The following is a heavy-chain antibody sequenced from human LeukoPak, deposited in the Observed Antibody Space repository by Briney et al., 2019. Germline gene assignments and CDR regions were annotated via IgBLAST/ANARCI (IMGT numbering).Heavy chain of an antibody. CDR2: IYYSGST. CDR3: ARLSGSGRHYSY. J-gene: IGHJ4*02. V-gene: IGHV4-59*08. Sequence: SETLSLTCTVSGGSISSYYWSWIRQPPGKGLEWIGYIYYSGSTNYNPSLKSRVTISVDTSKNQFSLKLSSVTATDTAMYYCARLSGSGRHYSYWGQGTLVTISS. CDR1: GGSISSYY. D-gene: IGHD1-26*01.